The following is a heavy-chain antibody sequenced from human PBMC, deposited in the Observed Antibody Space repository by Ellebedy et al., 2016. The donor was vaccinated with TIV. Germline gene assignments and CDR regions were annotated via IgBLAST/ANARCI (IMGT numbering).Heavy chain of an antibody. CDR2: ISGSGGNT. J-gene: IGHJ4*02. CDR1: GFTFRSYA. CDR3: AKEGPHRGDREFDS. Sequence: PGGSLRLSCAASGFTFRSYAMNWVRQAPGKGLEWVSVISGSGGNTYYADSVKGRFTISRDNSKNTLYLQMNSLRAEDTAVYYCAKEGPHRGDREFDSWGQGTLVTVSS. D-gene: IGHD2-21*02. V-gene: IGHV3-23*01.